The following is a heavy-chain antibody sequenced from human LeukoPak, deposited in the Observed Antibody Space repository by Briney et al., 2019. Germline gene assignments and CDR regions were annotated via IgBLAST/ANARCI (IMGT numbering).Heavy chain of an antibody. CDR2: ISYDGSNK. CDR3: ALKPKGRPFDY. Sequence: GGSLRLSCAASGFTFSSYAMHWVRQAPGKGLEWVAVISYDGSNKYYADSVKGRFTISRDNSKNTLYLQMNSLRAEDTAVYYCALKPKGRPFDYWGQGTLVTVSS. J-gene: IGHJ4*02. CDR1: GFTFSSYA. V-gene: IGHV3-30-3*01.